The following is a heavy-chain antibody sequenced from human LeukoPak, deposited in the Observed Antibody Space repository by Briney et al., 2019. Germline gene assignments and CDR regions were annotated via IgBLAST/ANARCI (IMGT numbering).Heavy chain of an antibody. CDR1: GFSFSDYG. CDR2: IRYDGSNK. J-gene: IGHJ6*03. D-gene: IGHD3-3*01. CDR3: AKRVVIKSTDYFYYYIHV. Sequence: GGSLRLSCEASGFSFSDYGMHWVRQAPGKGLEWVAFIRYDGSNKYYADSVRGRFTVSRDNSQSTLYLQMNSLRVEDTAVYYCAKRVVIKSTDYFYYYIHVWGKGTTVTVSS. V-gene: IGHV3-30*02.